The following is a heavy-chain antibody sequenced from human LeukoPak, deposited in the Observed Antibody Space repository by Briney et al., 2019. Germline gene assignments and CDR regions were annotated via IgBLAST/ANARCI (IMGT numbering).Heavy chain of an antibody. CDR2: ISSSGSTI. D-gene: IGHD5-12*01. CDR3: ARRGYSGYDYEDYYYCYMDV. J-gene: IGHJ6*03. Sequence: PGGSLRLSCAASGFTFSDYYMSWIRQAPGKGLEWVSYISSSGSTIYYADSVKGRFTISRDNAKNSLYLQMNSLRAEDTAVYYCARRGYSGYDYEDYYYCYMDVWGKGTTVTVSS. CDR1: GFTFSDYY. V-gene: IGHV3-11*04.